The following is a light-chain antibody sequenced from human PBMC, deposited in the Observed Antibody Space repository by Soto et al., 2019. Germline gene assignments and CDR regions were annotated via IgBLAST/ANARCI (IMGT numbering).Light chain of an antibody. CDR1: QGISNY. J-gene: IGKJ5*01. Sequence: DIQMTQSPSSLSASVGDRVTITCRASQGISNYLAWYQQKRGKVPKLLIYAASSLESGVPSRFSGSGSGTEFTLTISSLQPDDFATYYCQQANSFPITFGQGKRLEIK. V-gene: IGKV1-12*01. CDR3: QQANSFPIT. CDR2: AAS.